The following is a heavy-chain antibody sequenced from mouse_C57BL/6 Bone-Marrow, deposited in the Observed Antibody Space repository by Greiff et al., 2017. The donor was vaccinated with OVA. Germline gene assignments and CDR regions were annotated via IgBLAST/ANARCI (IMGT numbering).Heavy chain of an antibody. CDR1: GYTFTSYW. J-gene: IGHJ2*01. Sequence: QVHVKQPGAELVKPGASVKMSCKASGYTFTSYWITWVKQRPGQGLEWIGDIYPGSGSTNYNEKFKSKATLTVDTSSSTAYMQLSSLTSEDSAVYYCARDYYGSSYEGYWGQGTTRTVSS. D-gene: IGHD1-1*01. CDR3: ARDYYGSSYEGY. V-gene: IGHV1-55*01. CDR2: IYPGSGST.